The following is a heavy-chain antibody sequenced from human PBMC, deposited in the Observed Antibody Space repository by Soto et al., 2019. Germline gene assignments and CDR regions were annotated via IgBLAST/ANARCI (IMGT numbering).Heavy chain of an antibody. Sequence: QVQLQESGPGLVKPSQTLSLTCTVSGGSISSGGYYWSWIRQHPGKGLEWIGYIDYSGSTYYNPSLKSRVNISVDTYKNQFSLKLSSVTAEDTAVYYCARSSGYYYGDFDYWGQGTLVTVSS. CDR2: IDYSGST. D-gene: IGHD3-22*01. CDR1: GGSISSGGYY. J-gene: IGHJ4*02. V-gene: IGHV4-31*03. CDR3: ARSSGYYYGDFDY.